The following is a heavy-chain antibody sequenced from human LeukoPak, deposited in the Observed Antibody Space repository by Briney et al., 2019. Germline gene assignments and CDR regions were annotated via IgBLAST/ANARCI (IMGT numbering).Heavy chain of an antibody. D-gene: IGHD2-2*01. CDR1: EFTFSSYG. CDR2: IWYDGSNK. V-gene: IGHV3-33*01. Sequence: QPGRSLRLSCAASEFTFSSYGMHWVRQAPGKGLEWVAVIWYDGSNKYYADSVRGRFTISGDNSKNTLYLQMNSLRAEDTAVYYCAREGAYCRSTSCYLDYWGQGTLVTVSS. CDR3: AREGAYCRSTSCYLDY. J-gene: IGHJ4*02.